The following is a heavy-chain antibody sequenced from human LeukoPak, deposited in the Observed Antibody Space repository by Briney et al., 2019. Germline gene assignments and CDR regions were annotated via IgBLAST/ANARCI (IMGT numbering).Heavy chain of an antibody. J-gene: IGHJ4*02. CDR2: ISWNSGSI. CDR3: AKDIGGSSSGYYFDY. Sequence: GRSLRLSCAASGFTLDDYAMHWVRQAPGKGLEWVSGISWNSGSIGYADSVKGRFTISRDNAKNSLYLQMNSLRAEDTALYYCAKDIGGSSSGYYFDYWGQGTLVTVSS. V-gene: IGHV3-9*01. D-gene: IGHD3-16*01. CDR1: GFTLDDYA.